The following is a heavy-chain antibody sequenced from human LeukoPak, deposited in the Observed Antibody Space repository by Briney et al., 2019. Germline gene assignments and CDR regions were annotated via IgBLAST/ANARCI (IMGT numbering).Heavy chain of an antibody. CDR1: GYSFTSYW. Sequence: GESLKIDCKGSGYSFTSYWIAWVRQMPGKGLEWMGIIYPGDSDTRYSPSFQVLLTISADKSISTAYLQWSSLKASDTATYYCARRKDGVDVWGQGTTVTVSS. J-gene: IGHJ6*02. CDR3: ARRKDGVDV. CDR2: IYPGDSDT. V-gene: IGHV5-51*01.